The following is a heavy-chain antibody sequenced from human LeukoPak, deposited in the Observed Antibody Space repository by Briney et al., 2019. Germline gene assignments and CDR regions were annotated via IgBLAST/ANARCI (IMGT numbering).Heavy chain of an antibody. Sequence: PSETLSLTCTVSGGSISSYYWSWIRQPPGKGLEWIGYIYYSGSTNYNPSLKSRVTISVDTSKNQFSLKLSSVTAADTAVYYCARDSLETYYYGSGSYSPGFDPWGQGTLVTVSS. V-gene: IGHV4-59*12. D-gene: IGHD3-10*01. CDR3: ARDSLETYYYGSGSYSPGFDP. CDR1: GGSISSYY. CDR2: IYYSGST. J-gene: IGHJ5*02.